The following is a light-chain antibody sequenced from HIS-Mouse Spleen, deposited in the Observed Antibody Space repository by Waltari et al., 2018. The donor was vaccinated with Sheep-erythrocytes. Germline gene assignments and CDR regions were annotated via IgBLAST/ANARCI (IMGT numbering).Light chain of an antibody. CDR2: EVS. CDR3: SSYTSSSTLT. J-gene: IGLJ2*01. Sequence: QSALTQPASVPGSPGQSITISCTATSSDVGDYNYVSWYQQHPGKAPNLMIYEVSNRPSGVSSRFSGSKSGNTASLTISGLQAEDEADYYCSSYTSSSTLTFGGGTKLTVL. V-gene: IGLV2-14*01. CDR1: SSDVGDYNY.